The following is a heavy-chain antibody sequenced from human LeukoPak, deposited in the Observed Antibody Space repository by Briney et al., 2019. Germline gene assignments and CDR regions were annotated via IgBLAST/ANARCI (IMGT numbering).Heavy chain of an antibody. D-gene: IGHD4-17*01. CDR1: GGSISSYY. CDR3: ARRVNYGDYFDY. V-gene: IGHV4-59*12. Sequence: TPSETLSLTCTVSGGSISSYYWSWIRQPPGKGLEWIGYIYYSGSTNYNPSLKSRVTMSVDTSKNQFSLKLRSLTAADTAVYYCARRVNYGDYFDYWGQGTLVTVSS. CDR2: IYYSGST. J-gene: IGHJ4*02.